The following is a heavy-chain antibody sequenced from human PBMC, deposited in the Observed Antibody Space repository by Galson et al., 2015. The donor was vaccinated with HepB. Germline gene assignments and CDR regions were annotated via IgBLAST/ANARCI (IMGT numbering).Heavy chain of an antibody. CDR1: GFTFSNYA. CDR3: ARHYYDTAFDI. V-gene: IGHV3-23*01. J-gene: IGHJ3*02. CDR2: ISGSGDRT. D-gene: IGHD3-22*01. Sequence: SLRLSCAASGFTFSNYAMGWVRQAPGKGLEWVSGISGSGDRTWYADSVKGRFTISRDNSKNTLYLQMNSLTAEDTAVYYCARHYYDTAFDIWGQGTMVTVSS.